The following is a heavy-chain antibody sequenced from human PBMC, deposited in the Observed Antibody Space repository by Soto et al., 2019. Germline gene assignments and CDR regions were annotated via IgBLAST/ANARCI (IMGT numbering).Heavy chain of an antibody. CDR3: ARETPDSSGWYLVSFDY. J-gene: IGHJ4*02. CDR2: INPSGGST. V-gene: IGHV1-46*01. D-gene: IGHD6-19*01. Sequence: GASVKVSCKASGYTFTSYYMHWVRQAPGQGLEWMGIINPSGGSTSYAQKFQGRVTMTRDTSTSTVYMELSSLRSEDTAVYYCARETPDSSGWYLVSFDYWGQGTLVTVSS. CDR1: GYTFTSYY.